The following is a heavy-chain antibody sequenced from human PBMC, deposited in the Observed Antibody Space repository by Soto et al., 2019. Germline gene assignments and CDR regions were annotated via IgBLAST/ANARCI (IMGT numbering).Heavy chain of an antibody. CDR3: ARTAYDILTGTILPFDY. CDR1: GYTFTSYA. Sequence: ASVKVSCKASGYTFTSYAMHWVRQAPGQRLEWMGWINAGNGNTKYSQKFQGRVTITRDTSASTAYMELSSLRSEDTAVYYCARTAYDILTGTILPFDYWGQGTLVTVSS. J-gene: IGHJ4*02. D-gene: IGHD3-9*01. V-gene: IGHV1-3*01. CDR2: INAGNGNT.